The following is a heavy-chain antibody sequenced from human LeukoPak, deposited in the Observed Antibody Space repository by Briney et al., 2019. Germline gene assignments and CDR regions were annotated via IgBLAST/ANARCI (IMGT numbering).Heavy chain of an antibody. V-gene: IGHV1-69*13. CDR2: IIPIFGTA. D-gene: IGHD5-18*01. CDR1: GYTFTSYD. CDR3: ARDRGWAGYSYGFYY. Sequence: ASVKVSCKASGYTFTSYDINWVRQATGQGLEWMGGIIPIFGTANYAQKFQGRVTITADESTSTAYMELSSLRSEDTAVYYCARDRGWAGYSYGFYYWGQGTLVTVSS. J-gene: IGHJ4*02.